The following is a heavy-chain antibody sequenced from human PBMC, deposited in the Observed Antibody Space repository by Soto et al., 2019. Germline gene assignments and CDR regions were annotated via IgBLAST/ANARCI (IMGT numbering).Heavy chain of an antibody. CDR3: ARDLCDLQASGGSCYSGNWFDP. CDR2: ISSSGSTI. CDR1: GFTFSDYY. V-gene: IGHV3-11*01. Sequence: QVQLVESGGGLVKPGGSLRLSCAASGFTFSDYYMSWIRQAPGKGLEWVSYISSSGSTIYYADSVKGRFTISRDNAKNSLYLQMNSLRAEDTAVYYCARDLCDLQASGGSCYSGNWFDPWGQGTLVTVSS. J-gene: IGHJ5*02. D-gene: IGHD2-15*01.